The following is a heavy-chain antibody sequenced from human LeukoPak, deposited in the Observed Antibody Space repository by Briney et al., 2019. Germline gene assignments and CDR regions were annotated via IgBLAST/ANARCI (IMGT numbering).Heavy chain of an antibody. CDR2: IYSGGST. CDR1: GFTVSSNY. V-gene: IGHV3-66*01. J-gene: IGHJ4*02. D-gene: IGHD6-13*01. Sequence: GGSPRLSCAASGFTVSSNYMSWVRQAPGKGLEWVSVIYSGGSTYYADSVKGRFTISRDNSKNTLYLQMNSLRAEDTAVYYCARDHTYTPTSSKIAAAGYYFDYWGQGTLVTVSS. CDR3: ARDHTYTPTSSKIAAAGYYFDY.